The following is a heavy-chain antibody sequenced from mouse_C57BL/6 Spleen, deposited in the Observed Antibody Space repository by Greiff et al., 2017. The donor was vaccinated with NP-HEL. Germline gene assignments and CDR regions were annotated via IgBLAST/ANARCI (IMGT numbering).Heavy chain of an antibody. J-gene: IGHJ2*01. D-gene: IGHD1-1*01. CDR2: INPSSGYT. V-gene: IGHV1-4*01. CDR1: GYTFTSYT. Sequence: QVQLKESGAELARPGASVKMSCKASGYTFTSYTMHWVKQRPGQGLEWIGYINPSSGYTKYNQKFKDKATLTADKSSSTAYMQLSSLTSEDSAVYYCAREVLRSDYWGQGTTLTVSS. CDR3: AREVLRSDY.